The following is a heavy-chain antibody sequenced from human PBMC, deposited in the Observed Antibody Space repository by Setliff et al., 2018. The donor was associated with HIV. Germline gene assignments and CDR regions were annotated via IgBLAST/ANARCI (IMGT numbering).Heavy chain of an antibody. V-gene: IGHV4-39*01. J-gene: IGHJ5*02. D-gene: IGHD2-2*02. CDR1: GDSITNDDYY. CDR2: IHYNGRT. Sequence: PSETLSLTCTVSGDSITNDDYYWGWIRQPPGKGLEWIAIIHYNGRTYYDPSLKSRVTIFVDTSKTQFYLKLRSVTASDTAVYYCARYTPKLDWFDPWGQGTLVTVSS. CDR3: ARYTPKLDWFDP.